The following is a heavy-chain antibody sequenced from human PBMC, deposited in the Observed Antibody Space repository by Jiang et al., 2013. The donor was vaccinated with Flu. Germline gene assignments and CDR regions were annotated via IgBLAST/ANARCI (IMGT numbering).Heavy chain of an antibody. CDR2: IFYSGGT. V-gene: IGHV4-39*01. CDR1: GDSIRSSSYY. CDR3: ARVGTAQPAAFDI. J-gene: IGHJ3*02. D-gene: IGHD1-1*01. Sequence: GSGLVKPSETLSLTCTVSGDSIRSSSYYWAWLRQPPGKGLEWIGHIFYSGGTSYNPSLKSRVTISVDMSKNQFSLKVRSVTAADTAMFYCARVGTAQPAAFDIWG.